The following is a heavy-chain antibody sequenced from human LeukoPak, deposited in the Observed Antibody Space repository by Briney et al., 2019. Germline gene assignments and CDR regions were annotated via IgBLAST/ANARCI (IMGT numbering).Heavy chain of an antibody. V-gene: IGHV3-23*01. CDR3: AKDYYYGAPPQYFDY. Sequence: GGSLRLSCAASGFTFSSYGMSWVRQSPGKGLEWVSGISGSGGSTYYADSVKGRFTISRDNSKNTVYLQMNSLRAEDTAVYYSAKDYYYGAPPQYFDYWGQGSLVSVSS. J-gene: IGHJ4*02. D-gene: IGHD4/OR15-4a*01. CDR1: GFTFSSYG. CDR2: ISGSGGST.